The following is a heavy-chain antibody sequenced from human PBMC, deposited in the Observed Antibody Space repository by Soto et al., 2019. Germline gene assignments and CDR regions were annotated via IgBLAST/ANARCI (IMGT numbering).Heavy chain of an antibody. J-gene: IGHJ4*02. CDR1: GFIFSDYW. CDR2: ISPEGSEK. CDR3: ARARIDY. V-gene: IGHV3-7*03. Sequence: EVQLVESGGGLVQPGGSLRLSCAVSGFIFSDYWMTWVRQAPGKGLEWVATISPEGSEKYYVDSLKGRFTISRDNAKNSLYLPMVRLRAEYTALYFCARARIDYWGRGTLITVSS.